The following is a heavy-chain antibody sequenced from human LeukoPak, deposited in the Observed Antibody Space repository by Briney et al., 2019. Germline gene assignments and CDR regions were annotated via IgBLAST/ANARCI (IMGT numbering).Heavy chain of an antibody. CDR3: IRLFDCSGISCYVGAIDY. J-gene: IGHJ4*02. V-gene: IGHV3-23*01. D-gene: IGHD2-2*01. CDR1: GFSFSSYA. CDR2: ISSSGGNT. Sequence: PGGSLRLSCAASGFSFSSYAMSWVRQAPGKGLEWVSIISSSGGNTNYADSVKGRFTISRDNSKSTMSLQMNSLRAEDTAVYYCIRLFDCSGISCYVGAIDYWGQGTLVTVSS.